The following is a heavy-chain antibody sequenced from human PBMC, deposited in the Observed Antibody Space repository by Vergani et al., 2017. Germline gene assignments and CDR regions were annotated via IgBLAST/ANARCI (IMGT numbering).Heavy chain of an antibody. CDR3: GRGRDCSSTSCYKGGDYYYYMDV. D-gene: IGHD2-2*02. CDR2: IIPIFGTA. Sequence: QVQLVQSGAEVKKPGSSVKVSCKASGGTFSSYAISWVRQAPGQGLEWMGGIIPIFGTANYAQKFQGRVTITADESTSTAYMELSSLRSEDTAVYYCGRGRDCSSTSCYKGGDYYYYMDVWGKGTTVTVSS. J-gene: IGHJ6*03. V-gene: IGHV1-69*01. CDR1: GGTFSSYA.